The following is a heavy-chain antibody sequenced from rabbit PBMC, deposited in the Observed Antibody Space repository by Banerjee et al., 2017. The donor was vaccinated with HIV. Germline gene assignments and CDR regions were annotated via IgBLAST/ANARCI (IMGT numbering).Heavy chain of an antibody. Sequence: QSLEESGGDLVKPGASLTLTCKASGFDFSSSDYMCWVRQAPGKGLEWISCIVGSSSGFTYSATWAKGRFTCSKTSSTTVTLQMTSLTVADTATYFCARDTATSFSSYGMDLWGPGTLVT. V-gene: IGHV1S40*01. D-gene: IGHD7-1*01. J-gene: IGHJ6*01. CDR3: ARDTATSFSSYGMDL. CDR1: GFDFSSSDY. CDR2: IVGSSSGFT.